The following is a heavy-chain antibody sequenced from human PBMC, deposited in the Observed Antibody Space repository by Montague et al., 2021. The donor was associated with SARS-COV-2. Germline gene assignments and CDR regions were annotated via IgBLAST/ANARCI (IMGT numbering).Heavy chain of an antibody. J-gene: IGHJ6*02. V-gene: IGHV4-39*01. CDR3: ARLVETYYYYHGMDV. CDR1: GGSISSSSYY. CDR2: IYYSGST. D-gene: IGHD4-23*01. Sequence: SETLSLTCTVSGGSISSSSYYWGWIRQPPGKGLEWIGSIYYSGSTNYNPSLKSRVTISVDTSKNQFSLKLSSVTAADTAVYYCARLVETYYYYHGMDVWGQGTTVTVSS.